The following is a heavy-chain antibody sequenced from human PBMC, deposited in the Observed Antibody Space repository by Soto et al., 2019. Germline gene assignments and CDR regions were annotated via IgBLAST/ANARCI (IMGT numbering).Heavy chain of an antibody. CDR3: AKARGASTAYDFDY. CDR2: ISGGGGGT. V-gene: IGHV3-23*01. J-gene: IGHJ4*01. D-gene: IGHD5-12*01. CDR1: GLTFRSCA. Sequence: PGGSLRLSCAASGLTFRSCAMSWVRQAPGMGLEWVSTISGGGGGTYYADSVKGRFTISRDNSKNTLYLQMNSLRAEDTAVYYCAKARGASTAYDFDYWGHGIPATVSS.